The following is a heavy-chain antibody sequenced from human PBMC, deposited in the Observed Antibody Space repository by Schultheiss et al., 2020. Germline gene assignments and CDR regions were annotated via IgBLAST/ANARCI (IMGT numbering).Heavy chain of an antibody. Sequence: SVKVSCKASGGTFSSYAISWVRQAPGQGLEWMGGIMPIFGTANYAEKFKGRVTITGDDSTSTAYMELSSLRSEDTAVYYCARAPDYVYYVGDYYYYYYLDVLGKGTPVTVSS. V-gene: IGHV1-69*13. CDR2: IMPIFGTA. CDR1: GGTFSSYA. CDR3: ARAPDYVYYVGDYYYYYYLDV. D-gene: IGHD4-17*01. J-gene: IGHJ6*03.